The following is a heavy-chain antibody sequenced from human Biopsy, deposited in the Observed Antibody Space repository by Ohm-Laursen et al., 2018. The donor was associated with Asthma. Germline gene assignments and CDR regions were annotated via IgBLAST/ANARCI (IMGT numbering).Heavy chain of an antibody. V-gene: IGHV3-30*03. CDR2: ISYDGSTK. Sequence: SLRLSCTASGFSFSEFVMHWVRQAPGKGLEWVAVISYDGSTKYYADSVKGRFTISRDNSKNTLYLQMNSLRGDDTAVYYCARFKRGYSYGYAGVFDYWGQGTLVTVSS. CDR1: GFSFSEFV. D-gene: IGHD5-18*01. J-gene: IGHJ4*02. CDR3: ARFKRGYSYGYAGVFDY.